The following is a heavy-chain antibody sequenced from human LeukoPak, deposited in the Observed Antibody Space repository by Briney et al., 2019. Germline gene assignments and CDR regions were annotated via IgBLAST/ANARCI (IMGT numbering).Heavy chain of an antibody. J-gene: IGHJ1*01. CDR2: IWSDGTNK. CDR3: AKDAQRGFDYSNSLEY. V-gene: IGHV3-33*06. Sequence: PGGSVRLSCAASGFTFSHFGFHWVRQAPGKGLEWVAVIWSDGTNKYYGDSVKGRFIIYRDDSHNTVYLQMNSLRVQDTAIYYCAKDAQRGFDYSNSLEYWGQGSLGTVSS. CDR1: GFTFSHFG. D-gene: IGHD4-11*01.